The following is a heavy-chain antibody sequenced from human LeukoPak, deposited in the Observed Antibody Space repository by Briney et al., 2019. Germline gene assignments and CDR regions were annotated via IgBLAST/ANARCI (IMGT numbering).Heavy chain of an antibody. CDR3: ASGYCSGGSCPLFDWFDP. CDR2: IYYSGST. CDR1: GGSISSRSYY. V-gene: IGHV4-39*01. D-gene: IGHD2-15*01. Sequence: SETLSLTCTVSGGSISSRSYYWGWIRQPPGKGLEWIGSIYYSGSTYYNPSLKSRVTMSVDTSKNQFSLKLSSVTAADTAVYYCASGYCSGGSCPLFDWFDPWGQGTLVTVSS. J-gene: IGHJ5*02.